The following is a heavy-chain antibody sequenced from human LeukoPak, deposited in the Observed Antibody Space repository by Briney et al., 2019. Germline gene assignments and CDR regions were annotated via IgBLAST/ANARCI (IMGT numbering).Heavy chain of an antibody. CDR2: IIPIFGTA. CDR1: GGTFISYA. Sequence: VASVKVSCKASGGTFISYAISWVRQAPGQGLEWMGGIIPIFGTANYAQKFQGRVTITADKSTSTAYMELSSLRSEDTAVYYCAESYYGSGSYYNPAEYFQHWGQGTLVTVSS. J-gene: IGHJ1*01. CDR3: AESYYGSGSYYNPAEYFQH. D-gene: IGHD3-10*01. V-gene: IGHV1-69*06.